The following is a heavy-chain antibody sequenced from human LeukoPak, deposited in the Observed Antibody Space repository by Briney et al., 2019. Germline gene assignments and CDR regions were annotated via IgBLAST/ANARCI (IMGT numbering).Heavy chain of an antibody. CDR3: VFYTALKIPY. D-gene: IGHD3-16*01. J-gene: IGHJ4*02. CDR2: ISPEGSIP. Sequence: GGAQRLSCAASGFNFGTYWMHWARQAPGKGLVWVSTISPEGSIPTYADSVEGRFTISRDNAKNTLFLQMDSLRAEDTAIYYCVFYTALKIPYWGQGALVTVSS. V-gene: IGHV3-74*01. CDR1: GFNFGTYW.